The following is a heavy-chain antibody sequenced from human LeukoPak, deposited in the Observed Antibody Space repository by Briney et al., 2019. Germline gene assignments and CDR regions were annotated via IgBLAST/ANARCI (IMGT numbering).Heavy chain of an antibody. CDR2: ISGSDRST. V-gene: IGHV3-23*01. CDR3: AKAKWDSSGYFDY. J-gene: IGHJ4*02. Sequence: GGSLRLSCAASGFTFSTYAMSWVRQAPGKGLEWVSGISGSDRSTYYADTVKGRFTISRDNSKNTVYLQMNSLRAEDTAIYYCAKAKWDSSGYFDYWGQGTLVTVSS. CDR1: GFTFSTYA. D-gene: IGHD3-22*01.